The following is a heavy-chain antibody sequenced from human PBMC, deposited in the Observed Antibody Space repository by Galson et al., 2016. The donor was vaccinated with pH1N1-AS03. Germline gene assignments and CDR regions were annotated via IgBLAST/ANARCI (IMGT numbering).Heavy chain of an antibody. Sequence: SCAASGFTFSSHSMHWARQAPDEGLEWVAGISYHGNNKFYAHSVKGRFTISRDSLQNTLDLQMNSLSAEDSAVYFCARETIRAGEFDLWGQGTLVTVSS. CDR3: ARETIRAGEFDL. V-gene: IGHV3-30-3*01. J-gene: IGHJ4*02. CDR2: ISYHGNNK. CDR1: GFTFSSHS. D-gene: IGHD3-16*01.